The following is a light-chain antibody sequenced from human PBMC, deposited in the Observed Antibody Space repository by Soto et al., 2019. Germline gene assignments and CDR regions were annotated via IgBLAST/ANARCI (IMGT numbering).Light chain of an antibody. Sequence: QAVVTQSPSASASLGASVKLTCTLSSGHSDYAIAWHQQQPEKGPRYLMKVNSDGSHNKGDGIPDRFSGSSSGAERYLTISSLQSEDEADYYCQTWGTGIHVVFGGGTKVTVL. J-gene: IGLJ2*01. CDR1: SGHSDYA. CDR2: VNSDGSH. CDR3: QTWGTGIHVV. V-gene: IGLV4-69*01.